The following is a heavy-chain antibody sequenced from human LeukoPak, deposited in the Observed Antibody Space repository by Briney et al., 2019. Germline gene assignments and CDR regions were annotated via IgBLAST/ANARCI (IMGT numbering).Heavy chain of an antibody. V-gene: IGHV1-2*02. Sequence: ASVKVSYKASGYTFTGYYMHWVRQAPGQGLEWMGWINPNSGGTNYAQKFQGRVTMTRDTSISTAYMELSRLRSDDTAVYYCARDRYDSSGYYYNWGQGTLVTVSS. D-gene: IGHD3-22*01. CDR3: ARDRYDSSGYYYN. J-gene: IGHJ4*02. CDR2: INPNSGGT. CDR1: GYTFTGYY.